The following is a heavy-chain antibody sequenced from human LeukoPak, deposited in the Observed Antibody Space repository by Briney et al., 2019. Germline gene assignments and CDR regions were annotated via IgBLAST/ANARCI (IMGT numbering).Heavy chain of an antibody. J-gene: IGHJ4*02. V-gene: IGHV3-30*02. CDR1: GFTFSSYG. CDR2: IWYDGSNK. Sequence: PGGSLRLSCAASGFTFSSYGMHWVRQAPGKGLEWVAVIWYDGSNKYYADSVKGRFTISRDNSKNTLYLQMNNLRPEDTAVYYCAKDASIASRASPDYWGQGAQVTVSS. D-gene: IGHD6-6*01. CDR3: AKDASIASRASPDY.